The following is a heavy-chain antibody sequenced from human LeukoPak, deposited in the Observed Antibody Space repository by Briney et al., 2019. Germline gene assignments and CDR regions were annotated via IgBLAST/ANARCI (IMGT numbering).Heavy chain of an antibody. CDR3: AETPKGSSTSGQSSPDDDAFDI. CDR1: GYTFTSYD. J-gene: IGHJ3*02. V-gene: IGHV1-8*01. Sequence: GASVKVSCKASGYTFTSYDINWVRQATGQGLEWMGWMNPNSGNTGYAQKFQGRVTMTRNTSISTAYMELSSLRSEDTAVYYCAETPKGSSTSGQSSPDDDAFDIWGQGTMVTVSS. CDR2: MNPNSGNT. D-gene: IGHD2-2*01.